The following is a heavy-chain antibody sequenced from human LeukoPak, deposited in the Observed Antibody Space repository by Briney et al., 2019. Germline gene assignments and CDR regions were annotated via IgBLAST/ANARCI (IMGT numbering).Heavy chain of an antibody. V-gene: IGHV7-4-1*02. CDR1: GYTFTSCA. D-gene: IGHD4-17*01. J-gene: IGHJ3*02. CDR2: INTNTGNP. Sequence: ASVKVSCKASGYTFTSCAMNWVRQAPGQGLEWMGWINTNTGNPTYAQGFTGRFVFSLDTSVSTAYLQISSLKAEDTAVYYCASPLSTVTTTPDAFDIWGQGTMVTVSS. CDR3: ASPLSTVTTTPDAFDI.